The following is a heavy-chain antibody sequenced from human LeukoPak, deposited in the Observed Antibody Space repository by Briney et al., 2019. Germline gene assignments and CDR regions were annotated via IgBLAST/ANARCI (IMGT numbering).Heavy chain of an antibody. J-gene: IGHJ3*02. CDR1: GYSFTSYW. V-gene: IGHV5-10-1*01. CDR2: IDPSDSYT. Sequence: GESLKISCKGSGYSFTSYWISWVRQMPGKGPEWMGRIDPSDSYTNYSPSFQGHVTISADKSISTAYLQWSSLKASDTAMYYCARQKPLISGSYDAFDIWGQGTMVTVSS. CDR3: ARQKPLISGSYDAFDI. D-gene: IGHD1-26*01.